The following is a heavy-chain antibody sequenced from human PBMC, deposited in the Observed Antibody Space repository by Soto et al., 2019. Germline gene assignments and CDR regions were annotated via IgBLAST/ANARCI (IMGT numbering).Heavy chain of an antibody. CDR2: ISGSGGST. CDR1: GFTFSSYA. CDR3: AKDPGGDQMEDIVVVPAAMDAVNWVDP. V-gene: IGHV3-23*01. J-gene: IGHJ5*02. D-gene: IGHD2-2*01. Sequence: EVQLLESGGGLVQPGGSLRLSCAASGFTFSSYAMSWVRQAPGKGLEWVSAISGSGGSTYYADSVKGRFTISRDNSKNTLYLQMNSLRAEDTAVYYCAKDPGGDQMEDIVVVPAAMDAVNWVDPWGQGTLVTVSS.